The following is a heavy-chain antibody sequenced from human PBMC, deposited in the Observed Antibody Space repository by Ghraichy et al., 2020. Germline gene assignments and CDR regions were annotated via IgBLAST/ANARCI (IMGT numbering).Heavy chain of an antibody. J-gene: IGHJ4*01. CDR3: VRPYSGSYSFDS. CDR2: ITSTSNSI. D-gene: IGHD1-26*01. CDR1: GFIFSTYN. Sequence: GESLNISCAASGFIFSTYNMNWVRQAPGKGLEWVSSITSTSNSIYYADSVKGRFTMSRDNAKNSLYLQMSSLRAEDTAIYYCVRPYSGSYSFDSWGQEPWSPSPQ. V-gene: IGHV3-21*01.